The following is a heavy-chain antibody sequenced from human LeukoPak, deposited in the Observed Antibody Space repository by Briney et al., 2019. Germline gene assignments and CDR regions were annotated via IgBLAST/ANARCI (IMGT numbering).Heavy chain of an antibody. Sequence: SETLSLTCTVSVYSISSGYYWGWIRPPPGKGLEWIGSIHHSGITYYNPSLKSRVTISVDTSKNQFSLRVDSVTAADTAVYYCARDLYDDNRCFDFWGQGILVTVSS. J-gene: IGHJ4*02. CDR1: VYSISSGYY. V-gene: IGHV4-38-2*02. D-gene: IGHD1-14*01. CDR3: ARDLYDDNRCFDF. CDR2: IHHSGIT.